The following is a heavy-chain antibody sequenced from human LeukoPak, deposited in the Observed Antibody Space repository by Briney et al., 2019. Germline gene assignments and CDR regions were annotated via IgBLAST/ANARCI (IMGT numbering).Heavy chain of an antibody. CDR3: ARYGYYYDSSGYSCYFDY. V-gene: IGHV1-18*01. D-gene: IGHD3-22*01. J-gene: IGHJ4*02. CDR1: GYTFTSYG. CDR2: ISAYNGNT. Sequence: ASVKVSCKASGYTFTSYGISWVRQAPGQGLEWMGWISAYNGNTNYAQKLQGRVTMTTDTSTSTAYMELRSLRSDDTAVYYCARYGYYYDSSGYSCYFDYWGQGTLVTVSS.